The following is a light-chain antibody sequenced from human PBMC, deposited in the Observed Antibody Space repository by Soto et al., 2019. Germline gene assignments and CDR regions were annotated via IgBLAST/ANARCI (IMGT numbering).Light chain of an antibody. J-gene: IGKJ1*01. CDR2: DAS. V-gene: IGKV3-20*01. CDR3: QQCAYSPRT. CDR1: QNVDNNY. Sequence: EIVLTQSPDSLSLSPGERATLSCRASQNVDNNYLAWYQQRPGLAPRLLIYDASIRATGIPDRFSGSGSGTDFTITISGLEPEDFAVYYCQQCAYSPRTFGQGTKVEVK.